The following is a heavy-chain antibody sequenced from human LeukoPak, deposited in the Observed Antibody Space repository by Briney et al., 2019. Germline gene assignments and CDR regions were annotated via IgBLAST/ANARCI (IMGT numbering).Heavy chain of an antibody. CDR2: IYTSGST. CDR3: VRLWLRWGIDY. J-gene: IGHJ4*02. D-gene: IGHD5-12*01. V-gene: IGHV4-4*09. CDR1: GGSISSYY. Sequence: SETLSLTCTVSGGSISSYYWSWIRQPPGKGLEWIGYIYTSGSTNYNPSLKSRVTISVDTSKNQFSLKLSSVTAADTAVYYCVRLWLRWGIDYWGQGSLVTVSS.